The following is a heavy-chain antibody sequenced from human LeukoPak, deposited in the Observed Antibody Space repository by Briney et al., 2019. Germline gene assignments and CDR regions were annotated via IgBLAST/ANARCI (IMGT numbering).Heavy chain of an antibody. Sequence: PGGSLRLSCAASGFTFSYYTMHWVRQAPGKGLEWVAVISYDGSNKYYADSVKGRFTISRDNSKNTLYLQMNSLRAEDTAVYYCAKTQRSDSSSYTPYWDYWGQGTLVTVSS. CDR2: ISYDGSNK. CDR3: AKTQRSDSSSYTPYWDY. V-gene: IGHV3-30-3*02. CDR1: GFTFSYYT. J-gene: IGHJ4*02. D-gene: IGHD3-22*01.